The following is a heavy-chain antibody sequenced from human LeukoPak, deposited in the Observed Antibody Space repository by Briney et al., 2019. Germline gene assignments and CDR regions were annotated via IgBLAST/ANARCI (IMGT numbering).Heavy chain of an antibody. CDR1: GFTFSSCW. CDR3: ARRSDSSSWYDYYYYYMDV. J-gene: IGHJ6*03. V-gene: IGHV3-7*03. Sequence: GGSLRLSCAASGFTFSSCWMSWVRQAPGKGLEGVANIKQDGSEKYYVDSVKGRFTISRDNAKNSLYLQMNSLRAEDTALYYCARRSDSSSWYDYYYYYMDVWGKGTTVTVSS. CDR2: IKQDGSEK. D-gene: IGHD6-13*01.